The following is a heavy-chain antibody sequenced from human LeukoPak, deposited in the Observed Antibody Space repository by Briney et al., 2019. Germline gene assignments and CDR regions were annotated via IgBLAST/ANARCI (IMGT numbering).Heavy chain of an antibody. CDR1: GYTFTGFY. Sequence: ASEKVSCKASGYTFTGFYMRWVRQAPGQGLEWMGWINPNSGGTNYAQKFQGRVTMTRDTSISTAYMELSRLRSDDTAVYYCARGDFYGYYYYYYMDVWGKGTTVTVSS. J-gene: IGHJ6*03. CDR3: ARGDFYGYYYYYYMDV. CDR2: INPNSGGT. V-gene: IGHV1-2*02. D-gene: IGHD4-17*01.